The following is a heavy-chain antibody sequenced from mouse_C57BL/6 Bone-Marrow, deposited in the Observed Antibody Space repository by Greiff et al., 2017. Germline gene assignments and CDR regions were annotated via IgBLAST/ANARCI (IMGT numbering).Heavy chain of an antibody. CDR3: ARNYGHSY. J-gene: IGHJ2*01. CDR2: INPSSGYT. V-gene: IGHV1-4*02. CDR1: GYTFTSYT. D-gene: IGHD1-2*01. Sequence: QVTLKVSAAELARPGASVKMSCKASGYTFTSYTMHWVKQRPGQGLEWIGYINPSSGYTEYNQKFKDKTTLTADKSSSTAYMQLSSLTSEDSAVYYCARNYGHSYWGQGTTLTGSS.